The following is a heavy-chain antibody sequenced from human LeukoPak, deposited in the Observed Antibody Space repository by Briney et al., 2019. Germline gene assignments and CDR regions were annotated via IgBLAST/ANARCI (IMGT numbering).Heavy chain of an antibody. CDR2: ISGSGGST. Sequence: GGSLRLSCAASGFTFSSYAMSWVRQAPGKGLEWVSAISGSGGSTYYADSVKGRFTTSRDNSKNTLYLQMNSLRAEDTAVYYCAKRLAMTGTYHFDYWGQGTLVTVSS. V-gene: IGHV3-23*01. J-gene: IGHJ4*02. CDR1: GFTFSSYA. D-gene: IGHD6-19*01. CDR3: AKRLAMTGTYHFDY.